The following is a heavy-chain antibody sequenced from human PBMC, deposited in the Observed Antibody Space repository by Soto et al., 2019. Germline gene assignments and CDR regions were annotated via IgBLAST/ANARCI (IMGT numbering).Heavy chain of an antibody. Sequence: GGSLRLSCAASGFIFSSYWMHWVRQAPGKGPVWVGRINGDGRNTRYTDSAKGRVTISRDNAKNTLYLQMDSLKAEDTAVYYCARDFMARGRDSNWFDPWGQGTGVTVYS. CDR1: GFIFSSYW. J-gene: IGHJ5*02. CDR3: ARDFMARGRDSNWFDP. CDR2: INGDGRNT. V-gene: IGHV3-74*01. D-gene: IGHD3-10*01.